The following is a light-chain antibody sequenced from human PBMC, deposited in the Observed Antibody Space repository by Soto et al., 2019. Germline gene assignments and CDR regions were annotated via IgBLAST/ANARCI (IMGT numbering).Light chain of an antibody. V-gene: IGKV1-9*01. CDR3: QHRHSYPIT. Sequence: DIQLTQSPSFLSASVGDRVTITCRASQGINNYLAWYQQKPGKAPNLLIHTASALQSGVPARFSGSGSGTEFTLTISSLQPEDIATYYCQHRHSYPITFGQGTGLEIK. J-gene: IGKJ5*01. CDR2: TAS. CDR1: QGINNY.